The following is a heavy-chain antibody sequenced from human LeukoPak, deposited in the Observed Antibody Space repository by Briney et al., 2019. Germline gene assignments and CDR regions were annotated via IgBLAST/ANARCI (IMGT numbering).Heavy chain of an antibody. CDR3: AREQNYYGSGSGNY. J-gene: IGHJ4*02. CDR1: GGSISSYY. D-gene: IGHD3-10*01. Sequence: SETLSLTCTVSGGSISSYYWNWIRQPPGKGLEWIAYIYYSGNTNYNPSLKSRVTISVDTSKNQFSLKLTSVTAADTAVYYCAREQNYYGSGSGNYWGQGTLVTVSS. V-gene: IGHV4-59*12. CDR2: IYYSGNT.